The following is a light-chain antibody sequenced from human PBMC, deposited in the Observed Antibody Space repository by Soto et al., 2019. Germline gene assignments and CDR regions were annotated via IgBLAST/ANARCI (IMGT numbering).Light chain of an antibody. CDR1: RTITGTY. CDR3: QQRSNWPLT. V-gene: IGKV3D-20*02. J-gene: IGKJ4*01. Sequence: EVVLTQFPGTLSLSPGERATLSCRASRTITGTYLAWYQQKPGQAPRLLIHGASTRATGIPDRFSGGGTGTDFTLTISSLEPEDFAVYYCQQRSNWPLTFGGGTKVDIK. CDR2: GAS.